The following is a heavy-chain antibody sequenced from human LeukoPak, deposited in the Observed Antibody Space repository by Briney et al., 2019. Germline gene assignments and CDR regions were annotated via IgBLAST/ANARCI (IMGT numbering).Heavy chain of an antibody. V-gene: IGHV3-74*01. CDR1: GITFGNNW. CDR3: ARDVPHNWFDT. J-gene: IGHJ5*02. Sequence: GGSLRLSCAASGITFGNNWMHWVRQGPGEGLVWISRINSDGGGAIYADSVKGRFTVSRDNAKNTLYLQMNSLRAEDTAVYYCARDVPHNWFDTWGQGTLVTASS. CDR2: INSDGGGA.